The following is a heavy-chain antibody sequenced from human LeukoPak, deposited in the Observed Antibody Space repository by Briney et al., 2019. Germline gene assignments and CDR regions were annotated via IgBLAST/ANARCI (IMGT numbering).Heavy chain of an antibody. D-gene: IGHD5-18*01. Sequence: GGSPRLSCAASGFTFSSYSMNWVRQAPGKGLEWVSSISSSSSYIYYADSVKGRFTISRDNAKNSLYLQMNSLRAEDTAVYYCARDGGYSYGPDAFDIWGQGTMVTVSS. V-gene: IGHV3-21*01. J-gene: IGHJ3*02. CDR1: GFTFSSYS. CDR3: ARDGGYSYGPDAFDI. CDR2: ISSSSSYI.